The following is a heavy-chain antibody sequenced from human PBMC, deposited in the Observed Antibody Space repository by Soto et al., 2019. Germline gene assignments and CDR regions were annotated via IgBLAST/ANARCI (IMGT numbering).Heavy chain of an antibody. V-gene: IGHV4-39*01. CDR1: CGSISSSSYY. CDR2: IYYSGST. CDR3: ASLTVTDMNRRYYYDSSGFTDAFDV. Sequence: SETLSLTCTVSCGSISSSSYYWGWIRQPPGKGLEWFGSIYYSGSTYYNPSLKSRVTISVDTSKNQFSLKLSSVTAADTAVYYCASLTVTDMNRRYYYDSSGFTDAFDVWGQGTMVT. D-gene: IGHD3-22*01. J-gene: IGHJ3*01.